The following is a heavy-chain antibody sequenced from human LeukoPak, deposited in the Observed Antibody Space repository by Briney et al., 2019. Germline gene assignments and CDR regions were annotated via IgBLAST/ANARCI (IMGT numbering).Heavy chain of an antibody. CDR3: ARGADTAMVKVFDY. CDR1: GGTFSSYA. J-gene: IGHJ4*02. CDR2: IVPILGIA. D-gene: IGHD5-18*01. Sequence: SVKVSCKASGGTFSSYAISWVRQAPGQGLEWIGRIVPILGIANYAQKFQGRVTITADKSTSTAYMELSSLRSEDTAVYYCARGADTAMVKVFDYWGQGTLVTVSS. V-gene: IGHV1-69*04.